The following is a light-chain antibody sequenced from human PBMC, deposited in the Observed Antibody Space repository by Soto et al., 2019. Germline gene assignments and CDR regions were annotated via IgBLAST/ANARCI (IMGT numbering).Light chain of an antibody. CDR1: QSVTSNY. J-gene: IGKJ4*02. Sequence: EIVLTQSPGTLSLSPGERATLSCRASQSVTSNYLAWYQQKPGQAPRLLISGASSRATGIPDRFSGSGSGTDFTLTISSLEPNDFAVYYCQQRSNWPGTFGRGTKVEIK. V-gene: IGKV3D-20*02. CDR2: GAS. CDR3: QQRSNWPGT.